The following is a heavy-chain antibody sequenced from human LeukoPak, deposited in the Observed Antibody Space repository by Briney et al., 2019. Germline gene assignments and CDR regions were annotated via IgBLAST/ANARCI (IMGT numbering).Heavy chain of an antibody. Sequence: ASVKVSCKASGYTFTSYYMHWVRQAPGQGLEWMGIINPSGGSTSYAQKFQGRVTMTRDTSTRTVYMELSSLRSEDTAVYYCARDPGQYYDILNGYYSPYYFDNWGQGTLVTVSS. CDR3: ARDPGQYYDILNGYYSPYYFDN. J-gene: IGHJ4*02. CDR1: GYTFTSYY. V-gene: IGHV1-46*01. D-gene: IGHD3-9*01. CDR2: INPSGGST.